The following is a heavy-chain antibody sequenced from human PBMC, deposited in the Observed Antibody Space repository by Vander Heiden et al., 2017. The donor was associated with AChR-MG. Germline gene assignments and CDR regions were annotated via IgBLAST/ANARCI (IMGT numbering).Heavy chain of an antibody. Sequence: EVQLVQSGAEVKKPGDTVTISCKVSGYTFTDYNMHWVQQAPGKGLEWMGLVDPEDGETIYAEKFQGRVTITADTSTDTAYMELSSLRSEDTAVYYCATGGYQTIAAARYYFDYRGQGTLVTVSS. D-gene: IGHD6-13*01. CDR1: GYTFTDYN. J-gene: IGHJ4*02. V-gene: IGHV1-69-2*01. CDR3: ATGGYQTIAAARYYFDY. CDR2: VDPEDGET.